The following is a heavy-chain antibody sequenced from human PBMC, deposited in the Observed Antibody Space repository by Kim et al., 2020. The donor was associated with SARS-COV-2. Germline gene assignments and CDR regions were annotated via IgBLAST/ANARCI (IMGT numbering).Heavy chain of an antibody. Sequence: GGSLRLSCVASGFTFSSHWMHWVRQAPGKGLVWVSHIDSDGSNTGYADSVKGRFTISRDNAKNTLYLQMNSLRVEDTAVYYCARDPTRGYTVFDYWGQGTLVTVSS. J-gene: IGHJ4*02. CDR2: IDSDGSNT. V-gene: IGHV3-74*01. D-gene: IGHD5-18*01. CDR3: ARDPTRGYTVFDY. CDR1: GFTFSSHW.